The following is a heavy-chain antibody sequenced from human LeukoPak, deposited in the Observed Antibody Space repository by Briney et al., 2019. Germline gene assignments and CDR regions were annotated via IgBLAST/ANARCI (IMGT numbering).Heavy chain of an antibody. CDR3: VRGPRYSGFEYFDY. CDR2: ISSSLDTI. CDR1: GFSFITYS. D-gene: IGHD5-12*01. V-gene: IGHV3-48*04. Sequence: WGSLILSCAAPGFSFITYSMNLVRQAPAQGQESVAYISSSLDTIYYADFVKGRFTISRDNAKNSLYLQRSSLRREDTAVYFCVRGPRYSGFEYFDYWGQGTLVTVSS. J-gene: IGHJ4*02.